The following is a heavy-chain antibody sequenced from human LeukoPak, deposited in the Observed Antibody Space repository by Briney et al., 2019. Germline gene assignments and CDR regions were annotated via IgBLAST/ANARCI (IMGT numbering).Heavy chain of an antibody. CDR3: AKGRSVSCYGAMDV. CDR2: ICGSGDTT. D-gene: IGHD2-2*01. J-gene: IGHJ6*02. Sequence: GSSRLSCAASGLTFSSSAMSWVGQAPGKGLEWVSSICGSGDTTYYADSVKGLFTVSRDNSNNMLYLQMNSLRADDTAVYFCAKGRSVSCYGAMDVWGQGTTVIVSS. V-gene: IGHV3-23*01. CDR1: GLTFSSSA.